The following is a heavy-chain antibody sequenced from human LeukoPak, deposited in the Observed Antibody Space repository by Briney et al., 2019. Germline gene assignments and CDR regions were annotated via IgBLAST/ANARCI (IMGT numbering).Heavy chain of an antibody. CDR3: ARRFAPSRNDAFDI. D-gene: IGHD3-10*01. Sequence: SETLSLTCTVSGGSINSSSYYWGWIRQPPGKGLEWIGTIYYSGSTYYNPSLKSRVTISVDTSKNQFSRKLSSVTASDTAVYYCARRFAPSRNDAFDIWGQGTMVTVSS. V-gene: IGHV4-39*01. CDR1: GGSINSSSYY. J-gene: IGHJ3*02. CDR2: IYYSGST.